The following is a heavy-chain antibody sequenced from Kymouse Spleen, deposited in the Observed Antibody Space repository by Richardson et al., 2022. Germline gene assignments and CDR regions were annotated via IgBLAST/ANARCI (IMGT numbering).Heavy chain of an antibody. CDR1: GFTFSDHY. D-gene: IGHD6-13*01,IGHD6-25*01,IGHD6-6*01. J-gene: IGHJ6*02. CDR3: ARGGRIAAPYYYYYGMDV. V-gene: IGHV3-72*01. CDR2: TRNKANSYTT. Sequence: EVQLVESGGGLVQPGGSLRLSCAASGFTFSDHYMDWVRQAPGKGLEWVGRTRNKANSYTTEYAASVKGRFTISRDDSKNSLYLQMNSLKTEDTAVYYCARGGRIAAPYYYYYGMDVWGQGTTVTVSS.